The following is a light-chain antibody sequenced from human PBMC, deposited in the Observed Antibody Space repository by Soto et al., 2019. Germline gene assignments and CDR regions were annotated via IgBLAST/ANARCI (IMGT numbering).Light chain of an antibody. V-gene: IGKV3-20*01. Sequence: EIVLTQSPGTLSLSPGERATLSCRASQSVSSSYLAWYQHKPGQAPRLLIYGASSRATGIPDRFSGSESGTDFTLTIGRLEPEDLAVYYCQQYSSAPWTFGQGTKVEIK. J-gene: IGKJ1*01. CDR3: QQYSSAPWT. CDR1: QSVSSSY. CDR2: GAS.